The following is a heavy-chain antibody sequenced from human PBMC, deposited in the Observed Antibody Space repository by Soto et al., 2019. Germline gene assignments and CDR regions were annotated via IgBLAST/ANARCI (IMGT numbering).Heavy chain of an antibody. D-gene: IGHD3-9*01. V-gene: IGHV3-23*01. CDR3: AKGVIFLILTDAFDI. Sequence: EVQLLESGGGLVQPGGSLRLSCAASGFTFSSYAMRWVRQAPGKGLEWVSAISGSGGSTYYADSVKGRFTISRDNSKNTLYLQMNSLGAEDTAVYYCAKGVIFLILTDAFDIWGQGTMVTVSS. J-gene: IGHJ3*02. CDR1: GFTFSSYA. CDR2: ISGSGGST.